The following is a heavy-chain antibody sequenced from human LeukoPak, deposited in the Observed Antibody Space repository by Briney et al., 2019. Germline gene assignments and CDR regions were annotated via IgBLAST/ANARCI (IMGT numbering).Heavy chain of an antibody. Sequence: ASVKVSCKASGYTFSRYGMHWVRQAPGQRLEWMGWINAGNENTKYSQKFQRRVSITRDTSASTAYMELSSLTSEDTAVYYCARDLYGDYFDYWGQGTLVTVSS. CDR2: INAGNENT. CDR3: ARDLYGDYFDY. V-gene: IGHV1-3*01. J-gene: IGHJ4*02. D-gene: IGHD3-16*01. CDR1: GYTFSRYG.